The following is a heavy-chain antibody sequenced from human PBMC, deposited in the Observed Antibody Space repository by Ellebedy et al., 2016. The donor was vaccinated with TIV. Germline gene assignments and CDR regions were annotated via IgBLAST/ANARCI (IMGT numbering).Heavy chain of an antibody. J-gene: IGHJ6*02. CDR3: ARGSAFGGVIVMYYYYGMDV. CDR1: GGSFSGYY. CDR2: INHSGST. D-gene: IGHD3-16*02. Sequence: MPSETLSLTCAVYGGSFSGYYWSWIRQPPGKGLEWIGEINHSGSTNYNPSLKSRVTISVDTSKNQFSLKLSSVTAADTAVYYCARGSAFGGVIVMYYYYGMDVWGQGTTVTVSS. V-gene: IGHV4-34*01.